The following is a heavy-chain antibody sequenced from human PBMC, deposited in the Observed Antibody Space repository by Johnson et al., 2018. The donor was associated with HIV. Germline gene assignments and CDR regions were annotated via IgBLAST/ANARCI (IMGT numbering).Heavy chain of an antibody. CDR1: GFTFSSYA. CDR2: ITSNGNST. CDR3: ARGIVGGNYAQRDGFDI. Sequence: VQLVESGGGLVQPGGSLRLSCAASGFTFSSYAMHWVRQAPGKGLEYVSSITSNGNSTYYANSVKGRFSISRDNSQNTLYLQMGSLRTEDMAVYYCARGIVGGNYAQRDGFDIWGQGTMVTVSS. D-gene: IGHD4-11*01. J-gene: IGHJ3*02. V-gene: IGHV3-64*01.